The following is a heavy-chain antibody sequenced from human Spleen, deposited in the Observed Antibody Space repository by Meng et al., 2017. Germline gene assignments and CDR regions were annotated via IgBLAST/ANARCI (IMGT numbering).Heavy chain of an antibody. Sequence: QGGQSGAEVKKPGASVKVSCKVSDYTLTSDGFSWVRQAPGQGLQWMGWINIYNGITNYGRNFQGRVTLTTDTSTSTGYMELRSLTSDDTAVYYCATRGNPYLDRWGQGTLVTVSS. CDR3: ATRGNPYLDR. CDR2: INIYNGIT. CDR1: DYTLTSDG. J-gene: IGHJ4*02. V-gene: IGHV1-18*04.